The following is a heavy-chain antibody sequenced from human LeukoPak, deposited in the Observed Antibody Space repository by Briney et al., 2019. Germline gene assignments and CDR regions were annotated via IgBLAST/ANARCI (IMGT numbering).Heavy chain of an antibody. D-gene: IGHD6-13*01. CDR1: GFTFSSYS. V-gene: IGHV3-7*05. CDR2: IKQDGSEK. CDR3: ARDVGLAAGGMMDALDI. Sequence: PGGSLRLSCAASGFTFSSYSMNWVRQAPGKGLEWVANIKQDGSEKYYVDSVKGRFTISRDNAKNSMYLQMNSLRAEDTAVYYCARDVGLAAGGMMDALDIWGQGTMVTVSS. J-gene: IGHJ3*02.